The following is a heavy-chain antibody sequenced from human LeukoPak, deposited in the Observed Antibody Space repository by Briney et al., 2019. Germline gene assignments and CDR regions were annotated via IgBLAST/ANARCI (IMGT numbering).Heavy chain of an antibody. CDR1: GFTVSSNY. J-gene: IGHJ4*02. CDR3: ALMTTVVTSFDY. D-gene: IGHD4-23*01. V-gene: IGHV3-53*01. Sequence: GGSLRLSCAASGFTVSSNYMSWVRQAPGKGLEWVSVIYSGGSTYYADSVKGRFTISRDNAKNSLYLQMNSLRAEDTAVYYCALMTTVVTSFDYWGQGTLVTVSS. CDR2: IYSGGST.